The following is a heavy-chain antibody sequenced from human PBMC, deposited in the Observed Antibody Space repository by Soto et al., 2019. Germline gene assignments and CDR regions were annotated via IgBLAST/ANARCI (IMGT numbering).Heavy chain of an antibody. CDR1: GGSLISYW. D-gene: IGHD3-10*01. CDR3: ARGPGASGTYHYFFDY. V-gene: IGHV4-59*01. CDR2: IYYTGST. J-gene: IGHJ4*02. Sequence: SETLSLTCTVSGGSLISYWWSWSRQPPGKGLEWIGYIYYTGSTNYNPSLKSRVTISLDASKNQFSLKLSSVTAADTAVYYCARGPGASGTYHYFFDYWGPGTLVTVSS.